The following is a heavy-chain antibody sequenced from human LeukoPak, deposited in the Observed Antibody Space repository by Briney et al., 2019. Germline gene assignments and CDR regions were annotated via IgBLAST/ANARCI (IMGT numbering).Heavy chain of an antibody. Sequence: GASVKVSCKASGGTFSSYAISWVRQAPGQGLEWMGRIIPILGIANYAQKFQGRVTITADKSTSTAYMELSSLRSEDTAVYYCARAEGGYGPDYWGQGTLVTVSS. CDR2: IIPILGIA. CDR1: GGTFSSYA. D-gene: IGHD5-18*01. J-gene: IGHJ4*02. V-gene: IGHV1-69*04. CDR3: ARAEGGYGPDY.